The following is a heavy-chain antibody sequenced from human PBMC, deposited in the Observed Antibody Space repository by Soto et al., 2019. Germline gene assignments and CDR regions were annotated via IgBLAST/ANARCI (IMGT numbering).Heavy chain of an antibody. V-gene: IGHV3-74*01. D-gene: IGHD6-13*01. Sequence: GGSLRLSCAASGFTFSSYWMYWVRQAPGKGLVWVSRINSDGSSTTYADSVEGRFTISRDNAKNTLYLQMNSLRAEDTAVYYCERAFPDSSSWQNDYWGQGTLVTVSS. CDR3: ERAFPDSSSWQNDY. J-gene: IGHJ4*02. CDR1: GFTFSSYW. CDR2: INSDGSST.